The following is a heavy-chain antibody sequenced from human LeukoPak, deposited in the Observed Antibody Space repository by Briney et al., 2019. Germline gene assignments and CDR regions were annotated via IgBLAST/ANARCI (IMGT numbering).Heavy chain of an antibody. D-gene: IGHD4-23*01. V-gene: IGHV4-4*02. CDR1: GGSISSGNW. J-gene: IGHJ6*02. CDR3: ARDNYGGNYNGVDV. Sequence: SGTLSLTCAVSGGSISSGNWWTWVRQPPGKGLEWIGYIYYTGSTNYNPSLKSRVTISVDTSKNQFSLKLSSVTAADTAVYYCARDNYGGNYNGVDVWGQGTTVTVSS. CDR2: IYYTGST.